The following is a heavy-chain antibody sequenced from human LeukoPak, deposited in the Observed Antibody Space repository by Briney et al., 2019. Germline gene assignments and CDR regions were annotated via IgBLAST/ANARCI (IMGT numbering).Heavy chain of an antibody. V-gene: IGHV4-34*01. D-gene: IGHD6-13*01. CDR3: ARTILAAAAHDY. CDR2: INHSGST. CDR1: GGSFIGYY. Sequence: SETLSLTCAVYGGSFIGYYWSWIRQPPGKGLEWIGEINHSGSTNYNPSLKCRVTISVDTSKNLFSLKLSSVTAADTAVYYCARTILAAAAHDYWGQGTLVTVSS. J-gene: IGHJ4*02.